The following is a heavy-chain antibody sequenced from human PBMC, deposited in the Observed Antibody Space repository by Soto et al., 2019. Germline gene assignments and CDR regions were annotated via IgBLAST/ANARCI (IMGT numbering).Heavy chain of an antibody. CDR1: GGSISSSPYY. Sequence: QLQLQESGPGLVKPSETLSLTCTVSGGSISSSPYYWGWIRQPPGKGLEWIGSMDYSGSTYYNPSLKSRVTISVETSKNQFSLNLSSVSAADTAVYYWEGGSSHYRGQGTLVTFSS. CDR2: MDYSGST. D-gene: IGHD6-13*01. J-gene: IGHJ4*02. CDR3: EGGSSHY. V-gene: IGHV4-39*01.